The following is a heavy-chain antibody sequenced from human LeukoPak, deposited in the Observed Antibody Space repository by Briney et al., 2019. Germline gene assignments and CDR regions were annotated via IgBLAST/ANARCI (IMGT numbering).Heavy chain of an antibody. CDR1: GFTFSSYT. CDR3: AKDSSSGSLDI. Sequence: GGSLRLSCVASGFTFSSYTMNWVRQAPGKGLEWVSSISSSSSYIYYADSVKGRFTISRDNAKNSLYLQMNSLRTEDTALYYCAKDSSSGSLDIWGQGTMVTVSS. D-gene: IGHD3-22*01. CDR2: ISSSSSYI. V-gene: IGHV3-21*04. J-gene: IGHJ3*02.